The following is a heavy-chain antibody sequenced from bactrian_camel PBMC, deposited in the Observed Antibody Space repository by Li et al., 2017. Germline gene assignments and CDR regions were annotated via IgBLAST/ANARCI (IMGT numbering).Heavy chain of an antibody. D-gene: IGHD7*01. CDR2: IDSGSGGT. Sequence: VQLVESGGGLVQPGGSLRLSCAASGVTFSRADMSWVRQAPGKGLEWVTTIDSGSGGTAYADSVEGRFTMSRDNAKNTLYLQMNSLKTEDSAVYYCTTGGHHGPYNYWGQGTQVTVS. J-gene: IGHJ4*01. V-gene: IGHV3S40*01. CDR3: TTGGHHGPYNY. CDR1: GVTFSRAD.